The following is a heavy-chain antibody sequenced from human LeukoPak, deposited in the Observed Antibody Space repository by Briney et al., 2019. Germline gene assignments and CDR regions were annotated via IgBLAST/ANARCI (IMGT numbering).Heavy chain of an antibody. D-gene: IGHD6-13*01. Sequence: GGSLRLSCAASGFTFSSYWMTWVRQAPGKGLEWVANIKQDGSQKYYVDSVKGRFTISRDNAKKSLYLRMNSLRAEDTAVYYCVRNQEQLAYWYFDLWGRGTLVTVSS. V-gene: IGHV3-7*04. CDR3: VRNQEQLAYWYFDL. J-gene: IGHJ2*01. CDR1: GFTFSSYW. CDR2: IKQDGSQK.